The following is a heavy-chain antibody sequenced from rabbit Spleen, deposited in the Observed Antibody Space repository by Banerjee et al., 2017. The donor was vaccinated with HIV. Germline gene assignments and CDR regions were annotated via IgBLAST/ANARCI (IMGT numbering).Heavy chain of an antibody. CDR3: ARDAGRGDYIDGVFNL. CDR1: GVSFSDKDV. Sequence: QSLEESGGGLVKPGGSLTLTCKASGVSFSDKDVMCWVRQAPGKGLEWIACINSSTGKTVYASWAKGRFTSSKTSSTTVTLQMTSLTAADTATYFCARDAGRGDYIDGVFNLWGPGTLVTVS. CDR2: INSSTGKT. V-gene: IGHV1S40*01. J-gene: IGHJ4*01. D-gene: IGHD8-1*01.